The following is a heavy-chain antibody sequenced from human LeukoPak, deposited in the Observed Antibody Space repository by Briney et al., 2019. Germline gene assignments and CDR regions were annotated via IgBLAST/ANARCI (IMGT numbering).Heavy chain of an antibody. CDR3: ARHTRGYGSGSYYRGDAFDI. V-gene: IGHV1-8*02. CDR1: GYTFTSYD. CDR2: MNPNSGNT. D-gene: IGHD3-10*01. Sequence: GASVKVSCKASGYTFTSYDINWVRQATGQGLEWMGWMNPNSGNTGYAQKFQGRVTMTRNTSISTAYMELSSLRSEDTAVYYCARHTRGYGSGSYYRGDAFDIWGQGTMVTVSS. J-gene: IGHJ3*02.